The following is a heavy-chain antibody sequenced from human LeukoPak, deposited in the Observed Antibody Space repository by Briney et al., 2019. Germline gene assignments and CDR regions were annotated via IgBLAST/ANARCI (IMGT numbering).Heavy chain of an antibody. J-gene: IGHJ4*02. CDR1: GGSISSGSYY. Sequence: SQTLSLTCTVSGGSISSGSYYWSWIRQPPGKGLEWIGYIYYSGSTNYNPSLKSRVTISVDTSKNQFSLKLSSVTAADMAVYYCARYYYDSSGYYYGYFDYWGQGTLVTVSS. CDR2: IYYSGST. D-gene: IGHD3-22*01. CDR3: ARYYYDSSGYYYGYFDY. V-gene: IGHV4-61*01.